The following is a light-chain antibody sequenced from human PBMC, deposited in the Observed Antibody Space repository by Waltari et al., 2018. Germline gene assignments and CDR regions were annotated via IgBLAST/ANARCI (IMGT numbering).Light chain of an antibody. V-gene: IGKV4-1*01. J-gene: IGKJ2*01. CDR2: WAS. Sequence: DIVMTQSPDSLAVSLGERATINCKSSQNLLYSSNNKTYLAWYQQKPGQPPKLLIYWASTRESGVPGRFSGSGSGTDFTLTISSLQAEDVAIYYCQRYYDSPMYTFGQGTKLEIK. CDR1: QNLLYSSNNKTY. CDR3: QRYYDSPMYT.